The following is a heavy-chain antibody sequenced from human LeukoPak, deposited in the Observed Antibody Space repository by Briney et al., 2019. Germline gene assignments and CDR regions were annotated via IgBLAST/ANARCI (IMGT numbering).Heavy chain of an antibody. CDR3: ARVRGLQFSSYRPYWYFDL. Sequence: GSSVKVSCKASGGTFSSYAISWVRQAPGQGLEWMGGIIPIFGTANYAQKFQGRVTITTDESTSTAYMELSSLRSEDTAVYYCARVRGLQFSSYRPYWYFDLWGRGTLLPVSS. CDR1: GGTFSSYA. V-gene: IGHV1-69*05. CDR2: IIPIFGTA. D-gene: IGHD5-24*01. J-gene: IGHJ2*01.